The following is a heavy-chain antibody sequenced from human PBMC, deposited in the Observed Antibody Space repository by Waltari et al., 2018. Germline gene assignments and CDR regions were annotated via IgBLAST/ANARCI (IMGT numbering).Heavy chain of an antibody. Sequence: EVPLVESGGGLVQPGGSLRLSCAASGFTFRSYAMRWVRQAPGTGLECVSAIRGSGGSTYYADSVKGRFTISRDNSKNTLYLQRNSLRAEDTAVYYCAKGGDFYGVLVDYWGQGTLVTVSS. V-gene: IGHV3-23*04. CDR2: IRGSGGST. J-gene: IGHJ4*02. CDR1: GFTFRSYA. D-gene: IGHD3-3*01. CDR3: AKGGDFYGVLVDY.